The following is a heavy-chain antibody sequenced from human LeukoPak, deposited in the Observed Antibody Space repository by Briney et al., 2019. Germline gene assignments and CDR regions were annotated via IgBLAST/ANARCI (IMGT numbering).Heavy chain of an antibody. CDR2: MNPNSGNT. D-gene: IGHD3-3*01. CDR3: ARGAGFLEWLSSTRDYYMDV. J-gene: IGHJ6*03. CDR1: GYTFTSYD. V-gene: IGHV1-8*01. Sequence: ASVKVSCKASGYTFTSYDINWVRQATGQGLEWMGWMNPNSGNTGYAQKFQGRVTRTRNTSISTAYMELSSLRSEDTAVYYCARGAGFLEWLSSTRDYYMDVWGKGTTVTVSS.